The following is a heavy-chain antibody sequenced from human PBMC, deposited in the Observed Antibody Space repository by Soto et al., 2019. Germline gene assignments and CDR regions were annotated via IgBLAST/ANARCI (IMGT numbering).Heavy chain of an antibody. CDR2: ISNSGDT. CDR3: AKPKFRGVVVNV. V-gene: IGHV3-23*01. D-gene: IGHD3-10*01. CDR1: GFTFSSYA. J-gene: IGHJ6*02. Sequence: VQLLESGGALVQPGGSLGLSCAASGFTFSSYAMYWVRQAPGKGLEWVSTISNSGDTYYADSVEGRFTISRDNSKDTVHLQMNSLRAEDTAVYYCAKPKFRGVVVNVWGPGTTVTVSS.